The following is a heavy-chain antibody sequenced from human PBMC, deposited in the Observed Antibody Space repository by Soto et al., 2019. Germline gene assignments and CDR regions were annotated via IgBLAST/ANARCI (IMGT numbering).Heavy chain of an antibody. V-gene: IGHV5-51*01. CDR1: GYSFTSYW. CDR3: ARQIAVADDTVGMDV. J-gene: IGHJ6*02. Sequence: PGESLKISCKGSGYSFTSYWIGWVRQMPGKGLEWMGIIYPGDSDTRYSPSFQGQVTISADKSISTAYLQWSSLKASDTAMYYCARQIAVADDTVGMDVCGQGTTVPVSS. D-gene: IGHD6-19*01. CDR2: IYPGDSDT.